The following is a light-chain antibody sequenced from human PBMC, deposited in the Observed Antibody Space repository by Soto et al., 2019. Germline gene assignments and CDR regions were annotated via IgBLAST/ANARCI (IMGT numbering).Light chain of an antibody. CDR2: LNSDGSH. V-gene: IGLV4-69*01. CDR1: SGHSSYA. J-gene: IGLJ1*01. Sequence: QAVLTQSPSASASLGASVKLTCTLSSGHSSYAIAWHQQQPEKGPRYLMKLNSDGSHYKGGGIPDRFSGSSSGAERYLTISSPQSEDEADYYCQTWGTVIQVFGTGTKVTVL. CDR3: QTWGTVIQV.